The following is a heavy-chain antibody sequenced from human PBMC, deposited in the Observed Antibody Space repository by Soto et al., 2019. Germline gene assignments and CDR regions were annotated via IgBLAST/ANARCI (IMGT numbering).Heavy chain of an antibody. CDR3: AKVTPPYCSGGSCHFDY. D-gene: IGHD2-15*01. V-gene: IGHV3-9*01. J-gene: IGHJ4*02. CDR1: GFTFDDYA. CDR2: ISWNSGSI. Sequence: GGSLRLSCAASGFTFDDYAMHWVRQAPGKGLEWVSGISWNSGSIGYADSVKGRFTISRDNAKNSLYLQMNSLRAEDTALYYCAKVTPPYCSGGSCHFDYWGQGTLVTVSS.